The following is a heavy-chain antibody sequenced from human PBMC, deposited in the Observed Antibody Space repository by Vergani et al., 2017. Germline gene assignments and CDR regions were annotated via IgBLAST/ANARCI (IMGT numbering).Heavy chain of an antibody. D-gene: IGHD6-13*01. CDR3: ARDPHPYSSSWYSAY. CDR1: GFTFSSYS. CDR2: ISSSSSYI. J-gene: IGHJ4*02. Sequence: EVQLVESGGGLVKPGGSLRLSCAASGFTFSSYSMNWVRQAPGKGLEWVSSISSSSSYIYYADSVKGRFTISRDNAKNSLYLQMNSLRAEDTAVYYCARDPHPYSSSWYSAYWGQGTLVTVSS. V-gene: IGHV3-21*01.